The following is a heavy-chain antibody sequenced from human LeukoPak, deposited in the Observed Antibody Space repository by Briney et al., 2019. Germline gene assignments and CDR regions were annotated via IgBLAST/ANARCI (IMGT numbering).Heavy chain of an antibody. D-gene: IGHD6-13*01. J-gene: IGHJ4*02. V-gene: IGHV4-38-2*02. CDR1: GYSISSGYY. CDR2: IYHSGST. Sequence: SETLSLTCTVSGYSISSGYYWGWIRQPPGKGLEWIGSIYHSGSTNYNPSLKSRVTISVETSKNEFSLKLRSVTAADTAVYYCARVTGYRIEDYFDYWSQGILVTVSS. CDR3: ARVTGYRIEDYFDY.